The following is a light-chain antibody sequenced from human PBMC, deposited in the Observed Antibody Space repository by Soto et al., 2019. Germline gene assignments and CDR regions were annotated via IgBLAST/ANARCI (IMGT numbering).Light chain of an antibody. CDR1: QSISTW. V-gene: IGKV1-5*03. CDR3: QQYDHYSIT. J-gene: IGKJ5*01. CDR2: KAS. Sequence: DVQLTQSPSTLSASIGDRVAITCRASQSISTWLAWYQQKPGKAPSLLIYKASNLESGVPSRFSGSGSGTEFTLTISSLQPDDLATYYCQQYDHYSITFGQGTRLEIK.